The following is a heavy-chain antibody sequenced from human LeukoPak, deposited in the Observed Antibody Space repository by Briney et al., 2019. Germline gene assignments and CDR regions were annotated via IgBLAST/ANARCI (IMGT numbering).Heavy chain of an antibody. V-gene: IGHV3-21*01. CDR3: ARTPITYSSGWYLNY. CDR1: GFTFSSYS. J-gene: IGHJ4*02. Sequence: PGGSLRLSCAASGFTFSSYSMNWARQAPGKGLEWVSSISSSSSYIYYADSVKGRFTISRDNAKNSLYLQMNSLRAEDTAVYYCARTPITYSSGWYLNYWGQGTLVTVSS. D-gene: IGHD6-19*01. CDR2: ISSSSSYI.